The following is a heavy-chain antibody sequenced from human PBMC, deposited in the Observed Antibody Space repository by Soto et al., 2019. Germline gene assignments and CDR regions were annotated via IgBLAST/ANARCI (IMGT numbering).Heavy chain of an antibody. J-gene: IGHJ6*02. CDR1: GGSFSGYY. Sequence: SETLSLTCAVYGGSFSGYYWSWIRQPPGKGLEWIGEINHSGSTNYNPSLKSRVTISVDTSKNQFSLKLSSVTAADTAVYYCARVHTYYYGSGSLPSHSYYYYYGMDVWGQGTTVTVSS. V-gene: IGHV4-34*01. CDR2: INHSGST. D-gene: IGHD3-10*01. CDR3: ARVHTYYYGSGSLPSHSYYYYYGMDV.